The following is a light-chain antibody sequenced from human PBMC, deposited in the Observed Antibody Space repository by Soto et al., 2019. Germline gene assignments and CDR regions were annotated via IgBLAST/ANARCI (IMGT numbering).Light chain of an antibody. CDR1: QDISKY. Sequence: DIQMTQSQSSLSASVGDRVTISCQASQDISKYLNWYQQHPGKAPRLLIYDASSLDAGVPSRFSGSGSGTDFTFTIDSLQPEDIATYFCQQFDTLPPAVGQGTKLEIK. V-gene: IGKV1-33*01. J-gene: IGKJ2*01. CDR3: QQFDTLPPA. CDR2: DAS.